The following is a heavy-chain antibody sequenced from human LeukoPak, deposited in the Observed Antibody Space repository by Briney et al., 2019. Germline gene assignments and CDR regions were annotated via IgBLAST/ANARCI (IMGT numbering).Heavy chain of an antibody. CDR3: ARGPNSNWSGLDF. Sequence: GGSPRLSCTASGFSFSGHWMHWARQLPGKGLVWVSRISPTGSTTSYADSVKGRFTVSRDNAKNTHYLQVNNLRAEDTAVYYCARGPNSNWSGLDFWGQGTLLTVSS. D-gene: IGHD6-6*01. CDR1: GFSFSGHW. J-gene: IGHJ4*02. V-gene: IGHV3-74*01. CDR2: ISPTGSTT.